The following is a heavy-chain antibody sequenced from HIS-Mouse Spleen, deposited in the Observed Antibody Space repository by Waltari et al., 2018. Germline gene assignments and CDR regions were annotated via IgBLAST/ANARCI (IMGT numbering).Heavy chain of an antibody. Sequence: QVQLVESGGGLVKPGGSLRLSCAASGFTFSDYYMSWIRQAPGKGLEWVSDISRRGSTIDYADSVKGRFTISRDNAKNSLYLQMNSLRAEDTAVYYCARTVVAGGPLEYWGQGTLVTVSS. CDR3: ARTVVAGGPLEY. V-gene: IGHV3-11*01. D-gene: IGHD2-15*01. CDR2: ISRRGSTI. CDR1: GFTFSDYY. J-gene: IGHJ4*02.